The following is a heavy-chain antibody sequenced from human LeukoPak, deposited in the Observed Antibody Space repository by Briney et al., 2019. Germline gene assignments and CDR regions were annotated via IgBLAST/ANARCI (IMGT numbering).Heavy chain of an antibody. CDR2: ISSDGTAI. Sequence: GGSLRLSCATSGFTFSTYAISWGRQAPGKGLEWVSIISSDGTAIHYGDSMKGRFTVSRDNSKNTLYLQMDSLRDEDTAVYYCTKGAVVSPPGTRFYDFWGQGILVTVSS. CDR1: GFTFSTYA. V-gene: IGHV3-23*02. J-gene: IGHJ4*02. CDR3: TKGAVVSPPGTRFYDF. D-gene: IGHD6-13*01.